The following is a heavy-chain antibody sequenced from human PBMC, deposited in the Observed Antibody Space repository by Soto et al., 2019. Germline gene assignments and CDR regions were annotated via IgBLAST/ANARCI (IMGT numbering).Heavy chain of an antibody. CDR1: GFTFSSYW. Sequence: EVQLVESGGGLVQPGGSLRLSCAASGFTFSSYWMHWVRQASGKGLVWVSRINSDGSSTSYADSVKGRFTISRDNVKNPLYLQMNSLRAEDTAVYYCVRTSLVVAAATREDYWGQGTLVTVSS. J-gene: IGHJ4*02. V-gene: IGHV3-74*01. CDR2: INSDGSST. D-gene: IGHD2-15*01. CDR3: VRTSLVVAAATREDY.